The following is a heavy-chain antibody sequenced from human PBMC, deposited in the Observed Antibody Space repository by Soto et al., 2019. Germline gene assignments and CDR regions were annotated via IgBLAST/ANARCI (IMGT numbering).Heavy chain of an antibody. J-gene: IGHJ6*02. CDR2: IIPILGIP. Sequence: QVQLVQSGAEVKKPGSSVKVSCKASGGTFSSYTISWVRQAPGQGLEWMGRIIPILGIPNYAQKFQGRVTITADKSTSTAYMELSSLRSEHTAVYYCARFRGSYGMDVWGQGTTVTVSS. CDR1: GGTFSSYT. D-gene: IGHD3-10*01. CDR3: ARFRGSYGMDV. V-gene: IGHV1-69*02.